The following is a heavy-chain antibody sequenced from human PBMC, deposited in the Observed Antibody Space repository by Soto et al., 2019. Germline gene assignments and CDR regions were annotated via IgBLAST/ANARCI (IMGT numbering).Heavy chain of an antibody. D-gene: IGHD6-6*01. V-gene: IGHV6-1*01. CDR3: ARRRFSSIAARDGMDV. CDR1: GDSVSSNSAA. Sequence: QVQLQQSGPGLVKPSQTLSLTCAISGDSVSSNSAAWNWIRQSPSRGLEWLGRTYYRSKWYNDYLVSVKSRISIFTVTSKSQFSLQLNSVTPEDTAVYYCARRRFSSIAARDGMDVWGQGTTVTVSS. J-gene: IGHJ6*02. CDR2: TYYRSKWYN.